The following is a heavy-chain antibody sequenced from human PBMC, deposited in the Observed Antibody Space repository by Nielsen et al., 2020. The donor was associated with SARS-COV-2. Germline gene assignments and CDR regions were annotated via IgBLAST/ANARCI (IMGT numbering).Heavy chain of an antibody. V-gene: IGHV4-31*03. CDR2: IYYSGSA. J-gene: IGHJ6*02. CDR3: ARRYYYYGMDV. CDR1: GGSISSGGYY. Sequence: SETLSLTCTVSGGSISSGGYYWSWIRQHPGKGLEWIGYIYYSGSAYYNPSLKSRVTISVDTSKNQFSLKLSSVTAADTAVYYCARRYYYYGMDVWGQGTTVTVSS.